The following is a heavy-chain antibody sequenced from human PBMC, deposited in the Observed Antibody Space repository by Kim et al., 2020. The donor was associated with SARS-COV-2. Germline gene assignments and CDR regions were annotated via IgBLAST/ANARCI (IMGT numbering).Heavy chain of an antibody. Sequence: GGSLRLSCAASGFTFSGSAMHWVRQASGKGLEWVGRIRSKANSYATAYAASVKGRFTISRDDSKNTAYLQMNSLKTEDTAVYYCTRHESIAAMVRYYYGMDVWGQGTTVTVSS. V-gene: IGHV3-73*01. CDR1: GFTFSGSA. D-gene: IGHD6-6*01. CDR3: TRHESIAAMVRYYYGMDV. J-gene: IGHJ6*02. CDR2: IRSKANSYAT.